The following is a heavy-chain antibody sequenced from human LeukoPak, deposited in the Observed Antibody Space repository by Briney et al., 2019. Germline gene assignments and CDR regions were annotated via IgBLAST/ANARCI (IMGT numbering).Heavy chain of an antibody. J-gene: IGHJ4*02. D-gene: IGHD3-10*01. CDR2: IYPGDSDT. V-gene: IGHV5-51*01. CDR1: GYSFTNHY. Sequence: GESLKISCKGSGYSFTNHYIGWVRLMPGKGLEWMGIIYPGDSDTRYSPSIQRQVTISADKSISTAYLQWCSLKASDTAMYYCARRGYGSGNYYYPNWGQGTLVTVSS. CDR3: ARRGYGSGNYYYPN.